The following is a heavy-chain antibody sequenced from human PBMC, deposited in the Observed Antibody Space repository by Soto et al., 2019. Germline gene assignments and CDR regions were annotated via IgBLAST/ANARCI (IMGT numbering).Heavy chain of an antibody. J-gene: IGHJ6*03. CDR2: IYYSGST. CDR1: GGSISSYY. D-gene: IGHD6-6*01. CDR3: ARQTSSFFGAGSLDYYYYLDV. Sequence: SETLSLTCTVSGGSISSYYWSWIRQPPGKGLEWIGYIYYSGSTNYNPSLKSRVTISVDTSKNQFSLKLSSVTAADTAVYYCARQTSSFFGAGSLDYYYYLDVWGKGTTVTVSS. V-gene: IGHV4-59*08.